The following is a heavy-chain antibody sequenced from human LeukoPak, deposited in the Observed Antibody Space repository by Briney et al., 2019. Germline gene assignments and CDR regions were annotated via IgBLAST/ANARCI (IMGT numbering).Heavy chain of an antibody. D-gene: IGHD6-6*01. J-gene: IGHJ4*02. CDR2: ISAYNGNT. CDR3: ASRGGYSSSSPLDY. Sequence: ASVKVSCKASGYTFTSYGISWVRQAPGQGLEWMGWISAYNGNTNYAQKLQGRVTMTTDTSTRTAYMELRSLRSDDTAVYYCASRGGYSSSSPLDYWGQGTLVTVSS. CDR1: GYTFTSYG. V-gene: IGHV1-18*01.